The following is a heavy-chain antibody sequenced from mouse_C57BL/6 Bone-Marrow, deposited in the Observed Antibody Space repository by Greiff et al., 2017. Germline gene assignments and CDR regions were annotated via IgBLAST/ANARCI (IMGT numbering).Heavy chain of an antibody. Sequence: EVMLVESGEGLVKPGGSLKLSCAASGFTFSSYAMSWVRQTPEKRLEWVAYISSGGDYTYYADTVKGRFTISRDNARNTLYLQMSSLKSEDTALYYGTRENWDVFGDWGQGALVTV. CDR3: TRENWDVFGD. CDR2: ISSGGDYT. CDR1: GFTFSSYA. V-gene: IGHV5-9-1*02. D-gene: IGHD4-1*01. J-gene: IGHJ3*01.